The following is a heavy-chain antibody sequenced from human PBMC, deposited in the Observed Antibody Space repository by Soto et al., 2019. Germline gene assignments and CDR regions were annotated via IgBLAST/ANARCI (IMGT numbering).Heavy chain of an antibody. CDR2: TYYRSKWYN. V-gene: IGHV6-1*01. D-gene: IGHD6-6*01. CDR1: GDSVSSNSAA. J-gene: IGHJ6*03. CDR3: ARAFVYSSSAGARGYYYMDV. Sequence: SQTLSLTCAISGDSVSSNSAAWNWIRQSPSRGLEWLGRTYYRSKWYNDYAVSVKSRITINPDTSKNQFSLQLNSVTPEDTAVYYCARAFVYSSSAGARGYYYMDVWGKGTTVTVSS.